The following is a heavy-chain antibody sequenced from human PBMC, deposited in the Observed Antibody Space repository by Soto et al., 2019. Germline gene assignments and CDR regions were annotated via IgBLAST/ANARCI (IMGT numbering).Heavy chain of an antibody. D-gene: IGHD6-19*01. CDR2: ISYDGSNK. Sequence: PGGSLRLSCAASGFTFSSYAMHWVRQAPGKGLEWVAVISYDGSNKYYADSVKGRFTISRDNSKNTLYLQMNSLRAEDTAVCYCAKTGGSGRNFDYWGQGTLVTVSS. J-gene: IGHJ4*02. V-gene: IGHV3-30-3*02. CDR1: GFTFSSYA. CDR3: AKTGGSGRNFDY.